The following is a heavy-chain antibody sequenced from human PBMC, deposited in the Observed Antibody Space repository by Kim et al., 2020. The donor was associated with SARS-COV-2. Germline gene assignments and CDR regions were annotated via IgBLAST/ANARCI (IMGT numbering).Heavy chain of an antibody. V-gene: IGHV3-21*01. Sequence: GGSLRLSCAASGFTFSSYSMNWVRQAPGKGLEWVSSISSSSSYIYYADSVKGRFTISRDNAKNSLYLQMSSLRAEDTAVYYCARRLTCSSGWYSSDYWGQGTLVTVSS. D-gene: IGHD6-19*01. CDR3: ARRLTCSSGWYSSDY. J-gene: IGHJ4*02. CDR1: GFTFSSYS. CDR2: ISSSSSYI.